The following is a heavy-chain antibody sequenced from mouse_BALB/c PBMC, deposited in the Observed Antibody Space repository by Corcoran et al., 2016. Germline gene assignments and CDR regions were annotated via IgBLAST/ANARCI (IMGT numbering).Heavy chain of an antibody. CDR3: ARYYGSSYYAMYY. J-gene: IGHJ4*01. V-gene: IGHV1-34*02. CDR1: GYSIIGYY. CDR2: INPYNGAT. Sequence: EVQLQQSGPKLVKNGASVKMSCKASGYSIIGYYMHWVKQSHVKRLEWIGRINPYNGATSYNQNFKDKARLTVDKSASTTYMDLHGLTSEYCAVYDWARYYGSSYYAMYYWGQGTSVIVSS. D-gene: IGHD1-1*01.